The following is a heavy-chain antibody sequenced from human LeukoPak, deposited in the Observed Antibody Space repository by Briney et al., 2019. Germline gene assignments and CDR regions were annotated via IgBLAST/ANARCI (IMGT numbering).Heavy chain of an antibody. CDR2: IYHSGST. CDR1: GGSISSGGYS. CDR3: ARDFWSGYTNYYYYGMDV. Sequence: KSSETLSLTCAVSGGSISSGGYSWSWIRQPPGKGLEWIGYIYHSGSTYYNPSLKSRVTISVDRSKNQFSLKLSSVTAADTAVYYCARDFWSGYTNYYYYGMDVWGQGTTVTVSS. J-gene: IGHJ6*02. D-gene: IGHD3-3*01. V-gene: IGHV4-30-2*01.